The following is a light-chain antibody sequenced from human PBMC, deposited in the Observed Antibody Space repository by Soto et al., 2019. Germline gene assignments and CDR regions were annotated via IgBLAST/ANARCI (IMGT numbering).Light chain of an antibody. CDR1: SGSIASNY. CDR3: QSYDSSTLNV. Sequence: NFMLTQPHSVSESPGKTVTISCTRSSGSIASNYVQWYQQRPGSAPTTVIYEDNQRPSGVPDRFSGSIDSSSNSASLTISGLKTEDEADYYCQSYDSSTLNVFCSGTQLTVL. J-gene: IGLJ6*01. CDR2: EDN. V-gene: IGLV6-57*03.